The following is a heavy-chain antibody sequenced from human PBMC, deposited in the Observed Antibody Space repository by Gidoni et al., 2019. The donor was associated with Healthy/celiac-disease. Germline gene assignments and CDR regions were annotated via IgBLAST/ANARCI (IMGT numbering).Heavy chain of an antibody. D-gene: IGHD2-8*01. CDR2: IYSGGST. Sequence: EVQLVESGGGLVQPGGSLRLSCAASGFTVSSNYMSWVRQAPGKGLEWVSVIYSGGSTYYADSVKGRFTISRDNSKNTLYLQMNSLRAEDTAVYYCATLVYASSFDYWGQGTLVTVSS. CDR1: GFTVSSNY. V-gene: IGHV3-66*02. J-gene: IGHJ4*02. CDR3: ATLVYASSFDY.